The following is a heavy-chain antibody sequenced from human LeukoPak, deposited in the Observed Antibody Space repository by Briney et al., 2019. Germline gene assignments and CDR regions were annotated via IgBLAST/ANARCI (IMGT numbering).Heavy chain of an antibody. CDR1: GFTFSSYI. J-gene: IGHJ6*02. D-gene: IGHD3-22*01. Sequence: GGSPRLSCAASGFTFSSYIVTWVRQAPGKGLEWVSSISGSGSTTYFADSVKGRFTISRDNSKNTLYLQMSSLRAEDTAIYYCAKDSTVSGSYYGMDIWGQGTTVTVSS. CDR3: AKDSTVSGSYYGMDI. CDR2: ISGSGSTT. V-gene: IGHV3-23*01.